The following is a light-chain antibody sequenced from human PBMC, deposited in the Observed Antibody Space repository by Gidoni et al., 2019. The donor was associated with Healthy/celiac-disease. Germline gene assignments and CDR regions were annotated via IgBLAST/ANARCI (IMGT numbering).Light chain of an antibody. Sequence: PGERVTLSCRASQSVSSSYLTWYQQKPGQAPRLLIYGASTRATGIPARFSGSGSGTDFTLTISGLQPEDFAVYYCQQDYNLPLTFGGGTKVEIK. V-gene: IGKV3D-7*01. CDR1: QSVSSSY. J-gene: IGKJ4*01. CDR2: GAS. CDR3: QQDYNLPLT.